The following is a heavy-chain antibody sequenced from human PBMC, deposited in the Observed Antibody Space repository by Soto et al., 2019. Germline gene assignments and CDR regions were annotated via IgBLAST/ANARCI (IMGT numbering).Heavy chain of an antibody. J-gene: IGHJ4*01. CDR2: IYAGDSET. V-gene: IGHV5-51*04. CDR3: ASNRYWSSTSCQYVDY. Sequence: GESLKISCRGSGYSFSIYWIGWVRQIPGKGLEWMGIIYAGDSETRYSPSFQGQVTISADKLISTAYLQWNSLKASDTALDYCASNRYWSSTSCQYVDYWGHGTLVTVSS. D-gene: IGHD2-2*01. CDR1: GYSFSIYW.